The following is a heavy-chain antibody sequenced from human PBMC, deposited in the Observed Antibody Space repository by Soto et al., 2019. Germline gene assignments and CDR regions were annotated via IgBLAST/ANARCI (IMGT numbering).Heavy chain of an antibody. D-gene: IGHD3-3*02. J-gene: IGHJ6*02. CDR2: INAGNGNT. CDR1: GYTFTSYA. CDR3: ARDLTNSILYYYGMDV. Sequence: QVQLVQSGAEVKKPGASVKVSCKASGYTFTSYAMHWVRQAPGQRLEWMGWINAGNGNTKYSQKFQGRVTITSDTSASTAYMELSSLRSEDTAVYYCARDLTNSILYYYGMDVWGQGTTVPVSS. V-gene: IGHV1-3*01.